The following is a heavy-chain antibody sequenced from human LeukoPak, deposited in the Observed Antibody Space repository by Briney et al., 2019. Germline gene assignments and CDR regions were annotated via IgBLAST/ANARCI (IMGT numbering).Heavy chain of an antibody. Sequence: PGGSLILSCAASGFTFSGHGLSWVRQAPGKGLEWVTTISTSGGSTYYADSVKGRFTVSRDNSKNALYLQMNSLTAEDTAIYHCAKEPYTGSQLLDYWGQGTLVTVSS. CDR2: ISTSGGST. CDR3: AKEPYTGSQLLDY. D-gene: IGHD1-26*01. J-gene: IGHJ4*02. V-gene: IGHV3-23*01. CDR1: GFTFSGHG.